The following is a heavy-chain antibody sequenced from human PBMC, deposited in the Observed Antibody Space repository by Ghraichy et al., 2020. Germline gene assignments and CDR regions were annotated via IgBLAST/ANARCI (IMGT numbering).Heavy chain of an antibody. Sequence: GGSLRLSCAASGFTLNRYGMYWVRQAPGKGLDWVAFIQYDETNIYYGDSVKGRFSISRDTSKNTVYLQMNSLRAEDTAVYYCARDLYDYYMDVWGKGTTVTVSS. CDR1: GFTLNRYG. CDR3: ARDLYDYYMDV. J-gene: IGHJ6*03. V-gene: IGHV3-30*02. CDR2: IQYDETNI.